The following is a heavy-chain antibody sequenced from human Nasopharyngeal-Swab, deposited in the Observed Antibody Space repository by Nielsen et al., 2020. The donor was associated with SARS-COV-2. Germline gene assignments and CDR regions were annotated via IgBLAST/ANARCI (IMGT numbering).Heavy chain of an antibody. J-gene: IGHJ4*02. Sequence: WERHAPGQGLEWMGIINPSGGSTSYAQKFQGRVTMTRDTSTSTVYMELSSLRSEDTAVYYCARGAGATMAGNFDYWGQGTLVTVSS. V-gene: IGHV1-46*01. CDR2: INPSGGST. CDR3: ARGAGATMAGNFDY. D-gene: IGHD5-12*01.